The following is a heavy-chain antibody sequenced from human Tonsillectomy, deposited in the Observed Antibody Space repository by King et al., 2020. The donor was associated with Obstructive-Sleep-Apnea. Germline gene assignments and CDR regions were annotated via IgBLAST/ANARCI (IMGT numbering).Heavy chain of an antibody. J-gene: IGHJ4*02. Sequence: QLQESGPGLVKPSETLSLTCTVSGGSITSTNFYWGWIRQPPGKGLEWIGIIYYSGSTYYNPSLKSRVTISIDTSKNQFSLNLNSVTAADTAVYSCARELGYNSPIDYWGQGTLVTVSS. CDR3: ARELGYNSPIDY. V-gene: IGHV4-39*07. CDR1: GGSITSTNFY. CDR2: IYYSGST. D-gene: IGHD5-18*01.